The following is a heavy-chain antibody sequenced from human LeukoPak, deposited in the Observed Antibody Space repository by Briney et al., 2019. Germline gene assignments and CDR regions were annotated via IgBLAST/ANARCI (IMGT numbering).Heavy chain of an antibody. V-gene: IGHV3-53*01. CDR2: IYSGGTA. Sequence: GGSLRLSCAASGFTVRSNYMSWVRQAPGKGLEWVSVIYSGGTAYYADSVKGRFTISRDTTKNTISLQMNSLRPEDTAVYYCARGYIWYYFDYWGQGTLVTVSS. CDR1: GFTVRSNY. J-gene: IGHJ4*02. CDR3: ARGYIWYYFDY. D-gene: IGHD1-20*01.